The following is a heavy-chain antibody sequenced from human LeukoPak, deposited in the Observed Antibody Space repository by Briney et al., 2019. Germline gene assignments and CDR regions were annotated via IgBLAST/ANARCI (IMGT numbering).Heavy chain of an antibody. CDR1: GYTFTSYA. V-gene: IGHV1-3*01. D-gene: IGHD5-18*01. J-gene: IGHJ4*02. Sequence: ASVKVSCKASGYTFTSYAMHWVRQAPGQRLEWMGWINAGNGNTKYSRKFQGRVTITRDTSASTAYMELSSLRSEDTAVYYCAMHVDTAMVFDYWGRGTLVTVSS. CDR2: INAGNGNT. CDR3: AMHVDTAMVFDY.